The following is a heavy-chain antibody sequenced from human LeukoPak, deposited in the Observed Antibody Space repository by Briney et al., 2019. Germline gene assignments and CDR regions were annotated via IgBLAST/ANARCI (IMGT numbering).Heavy chain of an antibody. CDR3: ARDDYYDSSGSDH. CDR1: GFTFSSYE. CDR2: ISSSGSTI. V-gene: IGHV3-48*03. Sequence: GGSLRLSCAASGFTFSSYEMNWVRQAPGKGLEWVSYISSSGSTIYYADSVKGRFTISRDNAKNSLYLQMNSLRAEDTAVYYCARDDYYDSSGSDHWGQGTLVTVSS. J-gene: IGHJ4*02. D-gene: IGHD3-22*01.